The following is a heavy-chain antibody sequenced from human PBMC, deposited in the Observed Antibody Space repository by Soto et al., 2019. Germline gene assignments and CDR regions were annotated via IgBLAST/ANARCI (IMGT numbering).Heavy chain of an antibody. Sequence: GASVKVSCKASGYTFTGYYMHWVRQAPGQGLEWMGWINPNSGGTNYAQKFQGWVTMTRDTSISTAYMELSRLRSDDTAVYYCARDRMGSRPGGYYGMDFWGQGTTVTVSS. CDR2: INPNSGGT. CDR3: ARDRMGSRPGGYYGMDF. V-gene: IGHV1-2*04. J-gene: IGHJ6*02. CDR1: GYTFTGYY. D-gene: IGHD6-6*01.